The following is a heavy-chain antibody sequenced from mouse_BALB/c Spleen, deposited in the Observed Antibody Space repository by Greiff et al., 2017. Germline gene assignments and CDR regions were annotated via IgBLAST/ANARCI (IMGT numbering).Heavy chain of an antibody. CDR3: TRYHYYGSGH. D-gene: IGHD1-1*01. V-gene: IGHV1-15*01. CDR2: IDPEIGGT. Sequence: QVQLKESGAELVRPGASVTLSCTASGYTFTDYEMHWVKQTPVHGLEWIGAIDPEIGGTAYNQKFKGKATLTADKSSSTAYMELRSLTSEDSADYYCTRYHYYGSGHWGQGTTLTVSS. J-gene: IGHJ2*01. CDR1: GYTFTDYE.